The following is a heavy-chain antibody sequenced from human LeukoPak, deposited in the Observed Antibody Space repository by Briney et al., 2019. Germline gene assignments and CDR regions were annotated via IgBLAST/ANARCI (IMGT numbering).Heavy chain of an antibody. V-gene: IGHV1-46*01. D-gene: IGHD6-6*01. J-gene: IGHJ4*02. Sequence: ASVKVSCKASGYTFTSYYIHRVRQAPGQGLEWMGIINPSGGSTSYAQKFQGRVTMTRDTSTSTVYMELSSLRSEDTAVYYCARDDLSYSSSSKYYFDYWGQGTLVTVSS. CDR1: GYTFTSYY. CDR3: ARDDLSYSSSSKYYFDY. CDR2: INPSGGST.